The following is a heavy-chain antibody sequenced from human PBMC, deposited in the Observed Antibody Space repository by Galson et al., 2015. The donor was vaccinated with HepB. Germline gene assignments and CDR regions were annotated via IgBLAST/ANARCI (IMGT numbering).Heavy chain of an antibody. CDR3: ARDLWGSGMDV. CDR2: ISSSSRYT. V-gene: IGHV3-11*06. D-gene: IGHD2-21*01. CDR1: GFTFSDYY. Sequence: SLRLSCAASGFTFSDYYMSWVRQAPGKGLEWVSYISSSSRYTDYADTVKGRFTISRDSAKNSLYLQMNSLRVEDTAVYYCARDLWGSGMDVWGQGTTVTVSS. J-gene: IGHJ6*02.